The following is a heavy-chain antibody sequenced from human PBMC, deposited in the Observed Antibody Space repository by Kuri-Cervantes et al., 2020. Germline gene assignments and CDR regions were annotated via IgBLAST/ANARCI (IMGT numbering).Heavy chain of an antibody. CDR2: IYYSGST. D-gene: IGHD2-2*01. Sequence: LRLSCTVSGGSISSGDYYWSWIRQPPGKGLEWIGYIYYSGSTYYNPSLKSRVTISVDTSKNQFSLKLSSVTAADTAVYYCARGPGLGYCSSTSCSAYYFDYWGQGTLVTVSS. J-gene: IGHJ4*02. V-gene: IGHV4-31*02. CDR3: ARGPGLGYCSSTSCSAYYFDY. CDR1: GGSISSGDYY.